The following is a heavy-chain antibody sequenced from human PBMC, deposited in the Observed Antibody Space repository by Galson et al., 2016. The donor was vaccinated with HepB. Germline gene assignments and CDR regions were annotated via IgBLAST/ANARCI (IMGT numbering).Heavy chain of an antibody. V-gene: IGHV1-69*13. CDR3: ARSPVILSDSSEEIY. CDR2: IIPVLGTP. D-gene: IGHD3-22*01. J-gene: IGHJ4*02. Sequence: SVKVSCKASGGTISSHGISWVRQAPGQGLEWVGGIIPVLGTPSNAEKFQGRVTITADESTSTVYMELSSLKSEGTAFYYCARSPVILSDSSEEIYWGQGTLVTVSS. CDR1: GGTISSHG.